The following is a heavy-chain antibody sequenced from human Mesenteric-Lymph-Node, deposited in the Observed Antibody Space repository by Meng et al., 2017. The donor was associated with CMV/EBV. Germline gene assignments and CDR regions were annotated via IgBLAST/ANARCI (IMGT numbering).Heavy chain of an antibody. J-gene: IGHJ4*02. Sequence: GESLKISCAASGFIFSSYSMNWVRQAPGKGLEWVSSISMGRSHIYYVDSVKGRFTVSRDNAKNSLYLQMNSLRVEDTAVYYCARGILTGIFDYWGQGTLVTVSS. V-gene: IGHV3-21*01. CDR1: GFIFSSYS. D-gene: IGHD3-9*01. CDR2: ISMGRSHI. CDR3: ARGILTGIFDY.